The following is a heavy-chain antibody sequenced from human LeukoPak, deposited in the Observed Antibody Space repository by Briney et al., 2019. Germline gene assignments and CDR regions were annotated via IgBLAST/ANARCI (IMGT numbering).Heavy chain of an antibody. D-gene: IGHD6-19*01. CDR3: TRDVAVAGIRDS. J-gene: IGHJ4*02. V-gene: IGHV3-7*01. CDR2: INQYASEK. CDR1: EFPLRNYW. Sequence: GGSLRLSCTTFEFPLRNYWMSWVRQAPGKGLEWVATINQYASEKYYLDSVKGRFIISRDNTENSLYLQMHNLRADDTALYYCTRDVAVAGIRDSWGQGTVVTVSS.